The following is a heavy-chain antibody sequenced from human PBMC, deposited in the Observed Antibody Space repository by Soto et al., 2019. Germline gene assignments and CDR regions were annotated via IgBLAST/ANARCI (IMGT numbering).Heavy chain of an antibody. D-gene: IGHD6-13*01. J-gene: IGHJ4*02. CDR2: IYYSGST. V-gene: IGHV4-39*01. CDR3: ATELYSSSLFLFDY. Sequence: KPSETLSLTCTVSGGSISSSSYYWGWIRQPPGKGLEWIGSIYYSGSTYYNPSLKSRVTISVDASKNQFSLKLSSVTAADTAVYYCATELYSSSLFLFDYWGQGTLVTVSS. CDR1: GGSISSSSYY.